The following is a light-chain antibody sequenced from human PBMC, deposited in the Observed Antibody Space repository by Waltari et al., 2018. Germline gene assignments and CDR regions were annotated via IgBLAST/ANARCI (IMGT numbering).Light chain of an antibody. J-gene: IGLJ7*01. CDR1: RSTIGSND. Sequence: QSVLTQPPSVSASPGQRVTISCSGGRSTIGSNDVSWYRQFPGTAPKLLIYEDTERPSGIAGRFSGSKTGTSATLDITGLQAGDEADYYCGTWDSSLSGAVFGGGTHLTVL. CDR3: GTWDSSLSGAV. CDR2: EDT. V-gene: IGLV1-51*02.